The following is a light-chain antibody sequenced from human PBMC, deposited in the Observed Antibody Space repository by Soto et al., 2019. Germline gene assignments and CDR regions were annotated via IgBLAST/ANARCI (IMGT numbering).Light chain of an antibody. CDR1: QGISSY. J-gene: IGKJ1*01. CDR3: QQFNSSHWT. Sequence: DIQLTQSPSFLFASVGDRVTITCRASQGISSYLAWYQQKPGRAPRLLIYAAYKWPGGVPSRFSGSGSETEFTITIVSLQSEDFATYYCQQFNSSHWTFGQGTKVEIK. V-gene: IGKV1-9*01. CDR2: AAY.